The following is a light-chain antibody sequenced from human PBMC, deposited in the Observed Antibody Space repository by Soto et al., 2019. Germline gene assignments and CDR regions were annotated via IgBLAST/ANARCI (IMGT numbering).Light chain of an antibody. Sequence: DIQMTQSPSTLSESVGARLRILCGASKRIIRQLAWYHQKPGKPPNLLIYQASNLETGVPSRFTGSGSGTEFTLTISSLQPDDLATYYCLQYQSYWTFGQGTKVEVK. CDR2: QAS. V-gene: IGKV1-5*03. CDR3: LQYQSYWT. CDR1: KRIIRQ. J-gene: IGKJ1*01.